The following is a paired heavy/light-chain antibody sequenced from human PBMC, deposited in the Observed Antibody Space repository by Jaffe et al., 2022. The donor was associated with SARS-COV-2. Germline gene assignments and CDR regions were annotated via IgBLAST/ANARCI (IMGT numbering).Light chain of an antibody. J-gene: IGLJ1*01. CDR1: ALPKQY. V-gene: IGLV3-25*03. CDR2: KDT. CDR3: QSADSSGSYV. Sequence: SYELTQPPSVSVSPGQTARITCSGDALPKQYAYWYQQKPGQAPVLVIYKDTERPSGIPERFSGSSSGTTVTLTISGVQAEDEADYYCQSADSSGSYVFGTGTKVTVL.
Heavy chain of an antibody. CDR2: INAGNDNT. V-gene: IGHV1-3*01. D-gene: IGHD6-13*01. Sequence: QVQLVQSGAEVKKPGASVKVSCKASGYTFNKYAMHWVRQAPGQRLEWMGWINAGNDNTKYSQKFQGRVTITRDTSASTAYMELSSLRSEDTAVYYCARGFYSSSWDLFDGMDVWGQGTTVTVSS. CDR3: ARGFYSSSWDLFDGMDV. CDR1: GYTFNKYA. J-gene: IGHJ6*02.